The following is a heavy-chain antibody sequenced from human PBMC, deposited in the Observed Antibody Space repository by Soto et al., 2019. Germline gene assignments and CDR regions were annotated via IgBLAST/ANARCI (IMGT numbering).Heavy chain of an antibody. Sequence: ASVKVSCKASGYTFTSYDIHWVRQATGQGLEWLGWMHPNSGNTDYAQKFQGRVTMTRITSMSTAYMELSSLKSEDTAVYYCARGRSVGCSSTSCYGPVPYYHMDVWGKGTAVTVSS. CDR3: ARGRSVGCSSTSCYGPVPYYHMDV. V-gene: IGHV1-8*01. CDR2: MHPNSGNT. CDR1: GYTFTSYD. J-gene: IGHJ6*03. D-gene: IGHD2-2*01.